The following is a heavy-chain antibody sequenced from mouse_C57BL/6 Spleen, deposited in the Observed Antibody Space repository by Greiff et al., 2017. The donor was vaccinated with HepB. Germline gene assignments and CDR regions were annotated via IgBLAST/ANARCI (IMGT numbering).Heavy chain of an antibody. D-gene: IGHD2-5*01. CDR3: ARPYYYSNYFDY. CDR1: GFTFSAYG. CDR2: ISSGRSTI. J-gene: IGHJ2*01. V-gene: IGHV5-17*01. Sequence: EVKLVDSGGGLVKPGGSLKLSCAASGFTFSAYGMHWVRQAPAKGLEWVAYISSGRSTIYYADTVKGRFTISRDNAKNTLFLQMTSLRSEDTAMYYCARPYYYSNYFDYWGQGTTLTVSS.